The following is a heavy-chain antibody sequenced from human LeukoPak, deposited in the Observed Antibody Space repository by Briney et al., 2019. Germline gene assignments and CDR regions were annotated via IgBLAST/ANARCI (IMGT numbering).Heavy chain of an antibody. J-gene: IGHJ4*02. CDR1: GFSCNTCW. D-gene: IGHD1-26*01. Sequence: GGSLRLSCAVSGFSCNTCWMSWVRPSPGKGLEWVANINQDGSEQHYVDSVKGRFTISTDNAKKSLYLQMNSLRAEDTAVYYCAREYRGTSDFDYWGQGTLVTVSS. V-gene: IGHV3-7*04. CDR2: INQDGSEQ. CDR3: AREYRGTSDFDY.